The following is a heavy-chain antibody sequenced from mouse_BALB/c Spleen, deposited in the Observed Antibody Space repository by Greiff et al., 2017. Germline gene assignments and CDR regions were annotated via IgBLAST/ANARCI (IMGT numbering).Heavy chain of an antibody. Sequence: QVQLKESGPGLVQPSQSLSITCTVSGFSLTSSGVHWVRQSPGKGLEWLGVIWSGGSTDYNAAFISRLSISKDNSKSQVFFKMNSLQANDTAIYYCARNGNFWYFDVWGAGTTVTVSS. D-gene: IGHD2-1*01. J-gene: IGHJ1*01. CDR3: ARNGNFWYFDV. V-gene: IGHV2-2*02. CDR2: IWSGGST. CDR1: GFSLTSSG.